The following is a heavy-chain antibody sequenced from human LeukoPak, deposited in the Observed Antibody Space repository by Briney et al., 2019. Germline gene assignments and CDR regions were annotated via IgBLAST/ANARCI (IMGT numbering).Heavy chain of an antibody. CDR2: ISSSSRTI. Sequence: GGSLRLSCAASGFTFSSYSMNWVRQAPGKGLEWVSYISSSSRTIYYADSVKGRFTISRDNAKNSLYLQMNSLRAEDTAVYYCARDLNGGNSQIDYYYGMDVWGQGTTVTVSS. V-gene: IGHV3-48*01. D-gene: IGHD4-23*01. CDR1: GFTFSSYS. J-gene: IGHJ6*02. CDR3: ARDLNGGNSQIDYYYGMDV.